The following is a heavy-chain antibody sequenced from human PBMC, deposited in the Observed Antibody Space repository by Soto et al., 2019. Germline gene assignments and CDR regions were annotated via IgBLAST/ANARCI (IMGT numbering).Heavy chain of an antibody. V-gene: IGHV1-18*01. CDR1: GYTFTSYG. CDR2: ISGYNGDT. Sequence: QVQLVQSGAEVKKPGASVKVSCKASGYTFTSYGISWVRQAPGQGLEWMGWISGYNGDTNYAQKYQGRVTTTTDTSTSTAYMELRSLKSDDTAVYYCARAPQTVAGAGIWYWGQGTLVTVSS. CDR3: ARAPQTVAGAGIWY. J-gene: IGHJ4*02. D-gene: IGHD6-13*01.